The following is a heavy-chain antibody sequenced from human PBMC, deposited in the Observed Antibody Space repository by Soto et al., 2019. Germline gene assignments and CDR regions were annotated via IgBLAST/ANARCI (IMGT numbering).Heavy chain of an antibody. V-gene: IGHV3-33*01. Sequence: GGSLRLSCAASGFTFSSYGMHWVRQAPGKGLEWVAVIWYDGSNKYYADSVKGRFTISRDNSKNTLYLQMNSLRAEDTAVYYCATLHGATSRDAFDIWGQGTMVTVSS. CDR2: IWYDGSNK. CDR3: ATLHGATSRDAFDI. CDR1: GFTFSSYG. J-gene: IGHJ3*02. D-gene: IGHD5-12*01.